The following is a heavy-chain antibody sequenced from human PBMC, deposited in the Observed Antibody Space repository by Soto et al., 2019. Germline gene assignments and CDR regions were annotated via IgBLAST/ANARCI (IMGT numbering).Heavy chain of an antibody. J-gene: IGHJ5*02. Sequence: PSETLSLTCTVSGGSVSSGSYYWSWIRQPPGKGLEWIGYIYYSGSTNYNPSLKSRVTISVDTSKNQFSLKLSSVTAADTAVYYCARAPAPLLSSGDSKWFDPWGQGTLVTVSS. D-gene: IGHD2-15*01. CDR2: IYYSGST. CDR3: ARAPAPLLSSGDSKWFDP. V-gene: IGHV4-61*01. CDR1: GGSVSSGSYY.